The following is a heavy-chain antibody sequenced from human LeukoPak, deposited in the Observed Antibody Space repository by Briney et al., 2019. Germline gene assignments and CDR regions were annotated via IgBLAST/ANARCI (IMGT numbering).Heavy chain of an antibody. V-gene: IGHV5-51*01. CDR1: GYTYTSYW. CDR2: IYPGDSDT. CDR3: ARLFMVRGAITFMDV. D-gene: IGHD3-10*01. Sequence: GESLKISCKGSGYTYTSYWIGWVRQMPGKGLEWMGIIYPGDSDTRYSPSFQGQVTISANKSISTAYLQWSSLKASDTAMYYCARLFMVRGAITFMDVWGKGTTVTVSS. J-gene: IGHJ6*03.